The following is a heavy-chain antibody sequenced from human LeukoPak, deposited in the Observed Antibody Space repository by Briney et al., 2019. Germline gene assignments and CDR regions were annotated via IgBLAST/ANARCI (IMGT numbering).Heavy chain of an antibody. J-gene: IGHJ3*02. D-gene: IGHD3-22*01. CDR1: GGSISSGDYY. V-gene: IGHV4-30-4*01. CDR3: ARANPPMYYYDSSGYWGAFDI. CDR2: IYYSGST. Sequence: PSETLSLTCTVSGGSISSGDYYWSWIRQPPGKGLEWIGYIYYSGSTYYNPSLKSRVTISVDTSKNQFSLKLSSVTAADTAVYYCARANPPMYYYDSSGYWGAFDIWGQGTMVTVSS.